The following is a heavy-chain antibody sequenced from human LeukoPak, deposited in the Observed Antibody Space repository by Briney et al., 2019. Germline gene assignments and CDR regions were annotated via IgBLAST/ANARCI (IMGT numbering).Heavy chain of an antibody. CDR2: ISDSGANT. V-gene: IGHV3-23*01. J-gene: IGHJ4*02. CDR1: GFTFSSYA. CDR3: ANRKTSSDFYYFDC. D-gene: IGHD6-19*01. Sequence: GGSLRLSCAASGFTFSSYAMGWVRQAPGKGLEWVSVISDSGANTYYADSVKGRFTISRDNPKNTLYLQMNSLRAEDTAVYYCANRKTSSDFYYFDCWGQGTLVTVSS.